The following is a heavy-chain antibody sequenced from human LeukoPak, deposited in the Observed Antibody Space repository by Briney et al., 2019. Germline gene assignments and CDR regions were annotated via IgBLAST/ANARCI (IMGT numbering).Heavy chain of an antibody. CDR2: THHSGAT. CDR1: GYSISSGYF. CDR3: TREVWGSTFPDY. J-gene: IGHJ4*02. Sequence: NPSETPSLTCSVSGYSISSGYFCGWIRQTPGKRPEWIATTHHSGATYYNPSLKGRVTLSVDMSKNQVSLKLTSVTAADTAVYYCTREVWGSTFPDYWGQGTLVTVSS. V-gene: IGHV4-38-2*02. D-gene: IGHD7-27*01.